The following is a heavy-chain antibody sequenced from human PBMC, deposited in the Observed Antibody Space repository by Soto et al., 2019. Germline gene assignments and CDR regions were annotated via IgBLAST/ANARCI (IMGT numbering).Heavy chain of an antibody. CDR3: ARSDGGY. CDR2: IYYSGST. V-gene: IGHV4-59*01. CDR1: GGSIRSYY. Sequence: PSETLSLTCTVSGGSIRSYYWSWIRQPPGKGLEWIGYIYYSGSTNYNPSLKSRVTISVDTSKNQFSLKLSSVTAADTAVYYCARSDGGYWGQGTLVTVSS. J-gene: IGHJ4*02.